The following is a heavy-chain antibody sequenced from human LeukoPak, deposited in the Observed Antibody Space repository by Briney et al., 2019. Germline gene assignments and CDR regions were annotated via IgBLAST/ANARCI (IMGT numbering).Heavy chain of an antibody. D-gene: IGHD1-26*01. J-gene: IGHJ5*02. CDR3: ARGGSGSYLAHNWFDP. CDR2: INPNSGGT. V-gene: IGHV1-2*02. Sequence: ASVKVSCKVSGYTFTGYYMHWVRQAPGQGLEWMGWINPNSGGTNYAQKFQGRVTMTRDTSISTAYMELSRLRSDDTAVYYCARGGSGSYLAHNWFDPWGQGTLVTVSS. CDR1: GYTFTGYY.